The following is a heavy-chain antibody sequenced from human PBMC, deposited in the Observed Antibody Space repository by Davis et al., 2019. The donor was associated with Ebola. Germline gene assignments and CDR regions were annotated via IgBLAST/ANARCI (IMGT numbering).Heavy chain of an antibody. V-gene: IGHV1-2*06. CDR3: ARGHNYTHEY. CDR1: GYTFTDYN. CDR2: VILKSGAT. J-gene: IGHJ4*02. D-gene: IGHD4-11*01. Sequence: ASVKVSCKASGYTFTDYNIHWMRQAPGQGLEWLGRVILKSGATNYAQKFQGRVTITSDTSISTVYMELSSLRYDDTADYYCARGHNYTHEYWGQGTLVTVSS.